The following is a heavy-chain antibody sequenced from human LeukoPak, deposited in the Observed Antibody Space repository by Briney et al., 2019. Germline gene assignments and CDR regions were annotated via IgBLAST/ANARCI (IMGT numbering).Heavy chain of an antibody. Sequence: GGSLRLSCAASGFTFSDYAMNWVRQAPGKGLEWLSSISNSGTNIYYADSVKGRFTISRDNSKKTLYLQMKSLRVEDTAVYYCAKAGLGYYGSGSRHDYWGQGTLVTVSS. V-gene: IGHV3-23*01. J-gene: IGHJ4*02. D-gene: IGHD3-10*01. CDR2: ISNSGTNI. CDR1: GFTFSDYA. CDR3: AKAGLGYYGSGSRHDY.